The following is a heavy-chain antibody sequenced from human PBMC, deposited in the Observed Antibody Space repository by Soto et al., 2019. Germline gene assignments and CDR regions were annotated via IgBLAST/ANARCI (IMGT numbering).Heavy chain of an antibody. J-gene: IGHJ4*02. V-gene: IGHV3-30-3*01. D-gene: IGHD1-26*01. CDR3: ARGGGELLGRRVLSPLLYGYYFDY. CDR2: ISYDGSIE. Sequence: QVQLVESGGGVVQPGRSLRLSCAASGFTFKNYAMHWVRQAPGKGLEWVAVISYDGSIEFYADSVKGRFTISRDDFKNTMFLQMGSLRVEDTAVYYCARGGGELLGRRVLSPLLYGYYFDYWGQGTLVTVSS. CDR1: GFTFKNYA.